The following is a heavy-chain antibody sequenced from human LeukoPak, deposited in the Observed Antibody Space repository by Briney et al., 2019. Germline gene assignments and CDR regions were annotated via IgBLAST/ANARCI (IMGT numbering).Heavy chain of an antibody. CDR2: ISNDGGGT. D-gene: IGHD3-22*01. V-gene: IGHV3-23*01. Sequence: GGSLRLSCAASGFIFNNYGLIWDRQAPGKGLEWVSAISNDGGGTNYADFVKGRFTISRDNSKNTLFLQMNSLRAEDTALYYCAKGSSGYFVDLWGQGTLVTVSS. J-gene: IGHJ5*02. CDR3: AKGSSGYFVDL. CDR1: GFIFNNYG.